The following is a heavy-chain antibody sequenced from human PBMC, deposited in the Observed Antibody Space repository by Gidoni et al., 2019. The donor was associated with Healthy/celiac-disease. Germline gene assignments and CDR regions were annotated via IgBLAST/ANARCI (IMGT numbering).Heavy chain of an antibody. V-gene: IGHV3-7*01. J-gene: IGHJ4*02. CDR3: ARDKAWGLDY. CDR2: RKGDGSKI. Sequence: EGQLVESGGGLVYPGDSLILSCAASRFIFESFGMKWVRQAPGKGLEWVASRKGDGSKIYYVDSVKGRFTISRDNAKNSLFLQMNLLRDDDTAVYYCARDKAWGLDYWGLGTLVIVS. D-gene: IGHD3-16*01. CDR1: RFIFESFG.